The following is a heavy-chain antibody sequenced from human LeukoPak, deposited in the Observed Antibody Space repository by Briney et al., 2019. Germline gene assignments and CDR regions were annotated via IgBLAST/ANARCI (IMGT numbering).Heavy chain of an antibody. J-gene: IGHJ4*02. Sequence: GGSLRLSCAASGFTFSSYSMNWVRQAPGKGLEWVSYISSSSTIYYADSVKGRFTISRDNAKNSLYLQMNSLRAEDTAVYYCARDSGGYIHWGQGTLVTVSS. CDR1: GFTFSSYS. CDR2: ISSSSTI. V-gene: IGHV3-48*01. D-gene: IGHD3-22*01. CDR3: ARDSGGYIH.